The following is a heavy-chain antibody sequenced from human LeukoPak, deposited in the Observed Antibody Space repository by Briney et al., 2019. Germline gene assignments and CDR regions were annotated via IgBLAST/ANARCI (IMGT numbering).Heavy chain of an antibody. D-gene: IGHD2-21*01. J-gene: IGHJ5*02. CDR1: GLTFSSYA. CDR2: ISGSGGST. V-gene: IGHV3-23*01. CDR3: AKGADLIVQGDWFDP. Sequence: PGGSLRLSCAASGLTFSSYAMSWVRQAPGKGLEWVSAISGSGGSTYYADSVKGRFTISRDNSKNTLYLQMNSLRAEDTAVYYCAKGADLIVQGDWFDPWGQGTLVTVSS.